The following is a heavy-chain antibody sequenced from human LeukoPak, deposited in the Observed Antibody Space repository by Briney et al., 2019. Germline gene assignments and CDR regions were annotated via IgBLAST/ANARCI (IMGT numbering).Heavy chain of an antibody. V-gene: IGHV1-2*02. D-gene: IGHD3-10*01. CDR2: INPNSGGT. Sequence: ASVKVSCKASGYTFTGYYMHWVRQAPGQGLEWMGWINPNSGGTNYAQKLQGRVTMTTDTSTSTAYMELRSPRSDDTAVYYCARDRGVRGVINYWGQGTLVTVSS. CDR3: ARDRGVRGVINY. CDR1: GYTFTGYY. J-gene: IGHJ4*02.